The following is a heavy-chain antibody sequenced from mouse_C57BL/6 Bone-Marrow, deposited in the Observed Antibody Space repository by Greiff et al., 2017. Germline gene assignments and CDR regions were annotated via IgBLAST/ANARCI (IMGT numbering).Heavy chain of an antibody. CDR1: GYTFTSYW. V-gene: IGHV1-69*01. J-gene: IGHJ2*01. Sequence: QVQLQQPGAELVMPGASVKLSCKASGYTFTSYWMHWVKQRPGQGLEWIGEIDPSDSYTNYNQKFKGKSTLTVDKSSSTAYMQLSSLTSEDSAVYCCGREGYYGSSLYYFDYWGQGTTLTVSS. CDR2: IDPSDSYT. CDR3: GREGYYGSSLYYFDY. D-gene: IGHD1-1*01.